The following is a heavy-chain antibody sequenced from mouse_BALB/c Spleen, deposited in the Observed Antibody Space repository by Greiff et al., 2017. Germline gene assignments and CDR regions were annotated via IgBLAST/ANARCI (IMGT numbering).Heavy chain of an antibody. CDR2: ISSGGGST. V-gene: IGHV5-12-1*01. CDR3: ARGPATAGAY. Sequence: EVQLQESGGGLVKPGGSLKLSCAASGFAFSSYDMSWVRQTPEKRLEWVAYISSGGGSTYYPDTVKGRFTISRDNARNILYLQMSSLRSEDTAMYYCARGPATAGAYWGQGTLVTVSA. CDR1: GFAFSSYD. J-gene: IGHJ3*01. D-gene: IGHD1-2*01.